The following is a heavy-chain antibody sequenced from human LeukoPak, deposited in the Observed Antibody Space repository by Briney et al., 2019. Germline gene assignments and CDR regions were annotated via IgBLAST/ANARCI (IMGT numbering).Heavy chain of an antibody. CDR3: AKDGIYCSSTSCYDNFDY. CDR1: GFTFSSYA. CDR2: ISGSGGST. J-gene: IGHJ4*02. Sequence: GGSLRLSCAASGFTFSSYAMSWVRQAPGKGLEWVSAISGSGGSTYYADSVKGRFTISRDNSKNTLCLQMNSLRAEDTAVYYCAKDGIYCSSTSCYDNFDYWGQGTLVTVSS. V-gene: IGHV3-23*01. D-gene: IGHD2-2*01.